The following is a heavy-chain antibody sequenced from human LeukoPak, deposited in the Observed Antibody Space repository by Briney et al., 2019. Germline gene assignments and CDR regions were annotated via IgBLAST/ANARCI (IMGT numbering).Heavy chain of an antibody. Sequence: PGGSLRLSCAASGFTVSSNYMSWVRQAPGKGLEWVSVIYSGGSTGYADSVKGRFTISRYNSKNTLYLQMNSLRAEDTALYYCARDAGGYSYRLPWPFDYWGQGTLVTVSS. CDR1: GFTVSSNY. CDR3: ARDAGGYSYRLPWPFDY. V-gene: IGHV3-66*02. CDR2: IYSGGST. J-gene: IGHJ4*02. D-gene: IGHD5-18*01.